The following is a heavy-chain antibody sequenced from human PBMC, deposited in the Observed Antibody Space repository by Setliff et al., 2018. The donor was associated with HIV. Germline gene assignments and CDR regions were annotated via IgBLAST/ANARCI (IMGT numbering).Heavy chain of an antibody. J-gene: IGHJ4*02. Sequence: PSETLSLTCTVAGASISSHYWTWIRQPPGKGLEWIAYVYYSGSTNYNPSLKSRVTISVDTSKNHFSLKLSSVTAADTAVYYCARGRGDIVLLVYTYPPDYLGQGKLVTVSS. D-gene: IGHD2-8*02. V-gene: IGHV4-59*08. CDR1: GASISSHY. CDR3: ARGRGDIVLLVYTYPPDY. CDR2: VYYSGST.